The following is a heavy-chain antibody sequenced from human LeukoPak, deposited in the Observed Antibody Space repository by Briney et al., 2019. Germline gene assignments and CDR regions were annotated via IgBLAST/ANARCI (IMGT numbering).Heavy chain of an antibody. CDR1: GGFISSYY. CDR2: IYTSGST. CDR3: ARGGVVRGVITDYYYYYMDV. D-gene: IGHD3-10*01. V-gene: IGHV4-4*07. J-gene: IGHJ6*03. Sequence: SETLSLTCTVSGGFISSYYWSWIRQPAGEGLEWIGRIYTSGSTNYNPSLKSRVTMSVDTSKNQFSLKLSSVTAADTAVYYCARGGVVRGVITDYYYYYMDVWGKGTTVTISS.